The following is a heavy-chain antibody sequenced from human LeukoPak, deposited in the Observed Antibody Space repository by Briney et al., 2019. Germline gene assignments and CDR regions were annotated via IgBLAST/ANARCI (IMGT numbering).Heavy chain of an antibody. CDR2: IYYRGDT. D-gene: IGHD6-13*01. J-gene: IGHJ5*02. Sequence: SDTLSLTCTVSGYSISSNNWWGWIRQSPGKGLEWIGYIYYRGDTEYNPSLKSRVTMSVDTSKNQFSLNLNSVTAVDTAVYYCARIVAAAAGTNWFDPWGQGTLVTVSS. V-gene: IGHV4-28*01. CDR1: GYSISSNNW. CDR3: ARIVAAAAGTNWFDP.